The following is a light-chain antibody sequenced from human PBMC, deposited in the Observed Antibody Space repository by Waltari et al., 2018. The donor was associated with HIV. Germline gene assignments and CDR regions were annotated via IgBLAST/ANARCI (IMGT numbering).Light chain of an antibody. CDR3: QSYDSSLSGVV. Sequence: QSVLTQPPSVSGAPGQRVTISCPGSSSNIGAGYDVHWYQQLPGTAPQLLLYGNRNRPSGVPDRFSGSKSGTSASLAITGLQAEDEADYYCQSYDSSLSGVVFGGGTKLTVL. V-gene: IGLV1-40*01. CDR1: SSNIGAGYD. CDR2: GNR. J-gene: IGLJ2*01.